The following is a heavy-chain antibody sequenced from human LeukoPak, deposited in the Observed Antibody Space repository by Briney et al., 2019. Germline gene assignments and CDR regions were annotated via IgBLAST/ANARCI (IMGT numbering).Heavy chain of an antibody. Sequence: ASVKVSCKASGYIFTSYYMHWVRQAPGQGLEWMGIINPSDGSTIYTQEFQGRVTMTRDTSTSTVYMELSSLRSEDKALYYCARGGPRGNTAMVLTYWGQGTLVTVSS. D-gene: IGHD5-18*01. CDR1: GYIFTSYY. J-gene: IGHJ1*01. V-gene: IGHV1-46*01. CDR2: INPSDGST. CDR3: ARGGPRGNTAMVLTY.